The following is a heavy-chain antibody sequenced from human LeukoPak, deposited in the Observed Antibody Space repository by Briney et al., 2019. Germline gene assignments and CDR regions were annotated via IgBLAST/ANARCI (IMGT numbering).Heavy chain of an antibody. CDR1: RFTFRSFG. CDR3: AKDPSNYGSGFMDV. D-gene: IGHD3-10*01. CDR2: IRDDGSNK. V-gene: IGHV3-30*02. J-gene: IGHJ6*03. Sequence: GGSLRLSCAASRFTFRSFGIHWVRQAPGKGLEWVAFIRDDGSNKYYADSVKGRFTISRDNSKNTLFLQMNSLRAEDTAVYYCAKDPSNYGSGFMDVWGTGTTVTVSS.